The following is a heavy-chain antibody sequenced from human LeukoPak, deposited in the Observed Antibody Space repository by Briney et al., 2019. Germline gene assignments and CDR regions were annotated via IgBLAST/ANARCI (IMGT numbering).Heavy chain of an antibody. V-gene: IGHV4-38-2*02. D-gene: IGHD3-16*01. CDR2: IYHSGST. J-gene: IGHJ6*03. Sequence: SETLSLTCTVSGYFISSGYYWGWVRQPPGKGLEWIGSIYHSGSTYYNPSLTSRVTISVDTSKNQFSLKLSSVTAADTAVYYCARGVMGYYYYYMDVWGKGTTVTVSS. CDR1: GYFISSGYY. CDR3: ARGVMGYYYYYMDV.